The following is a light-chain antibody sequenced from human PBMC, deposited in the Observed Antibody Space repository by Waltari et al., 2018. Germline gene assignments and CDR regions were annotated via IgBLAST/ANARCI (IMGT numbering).Light chain of an antibody. CDR3: CSYTGSSTSYG. J-gene: IGLJ1*01. CDR2: EAV. CDR1: STDLASHSL. V-gene: IGLV2-23*01. Sequence: QSALAQPASVSGSPGQSITLSCTAASTDLASHSLLSWDQYHPGKAPKLLIYEAVKRPSGVANRFSGAKSGATASLTISGLQTDDEAYYYCCSYTGSSTSYGCGSGNMVTVL.